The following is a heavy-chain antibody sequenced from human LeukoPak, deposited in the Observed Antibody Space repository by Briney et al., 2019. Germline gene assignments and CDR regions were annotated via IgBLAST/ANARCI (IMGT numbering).Heavy chain of an antibody. Sequence: GGSLRLSCAASGFTFSSYSMNWVRQAPGKGLEWVSSISSSSSYIYYADLVKGRFTISRDNAKNSLYLQMNSLRAEDTAVYYCARDQGTLLRGRWFDPWGQGTLVTVSS. J-gene: IGHJ5*02. D-gene: IGHD1-1*01. CDR2: ISSSSSYI. V-gene: IGHV3-21*01. CDR3: ARDQGTLLRGRWFDP. CDR1: GFTFSSYS.